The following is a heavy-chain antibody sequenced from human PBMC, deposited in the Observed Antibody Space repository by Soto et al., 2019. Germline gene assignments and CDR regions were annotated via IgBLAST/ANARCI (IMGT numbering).Heavy chain of an antibody. V-gene: IGHV3-7*03. CDR3: ARDQTIFGVVKAYYYYGMDV. D-gene: IGHD3-3*01. CDR2: IKQDGSEK. CDR1: GFTFSSYW. Sequence: PGGSLRFSCAASGFTFSSYWMSWVRQAPGKGLEWVANIKQDGSEKYYVDSVKGRFTISRDNAKNSLYLQMNSLRAEDTAVYYCARDQTIFGVVKAYYYYGMDVWGQGTTVTVSS. J-gene: IGHJ6*02.